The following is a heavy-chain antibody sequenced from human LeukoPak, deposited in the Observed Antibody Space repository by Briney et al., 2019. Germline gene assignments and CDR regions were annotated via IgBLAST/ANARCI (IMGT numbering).Heavy chain of an antibody. CDR1: GFTLRRNL. CDR3: ARELIAAATRGAFDI. J-gene: IGHJ3*02. D-gene: IGHD6-13*01. Sequence: GGSLRLSCAASGFTLRRNLLRWVRQAPGKGLEWVSVIYSGGSTYYADSVKGRFAISRDNSKNTLYLQMNSLRAEDTAVYCCARELIAAATRGAFDIWGQGTMVTVSS. CDR2: IYSGGST. V-gene: IGHV3-66*01.